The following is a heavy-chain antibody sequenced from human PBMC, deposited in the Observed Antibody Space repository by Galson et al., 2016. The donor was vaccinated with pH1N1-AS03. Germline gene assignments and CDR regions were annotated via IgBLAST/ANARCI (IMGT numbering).Heavy chain of an antibody. Sequence: ALVKPTQTLTLTCTVSGFSLSTGGMRVSWIRQPPGKALEWLGRIDWDDGTFYSTSLKTRLTISKDTSKNQVVLTITNMDPVATGTYYCGRTLNYNTGLDVWGPGATVTVSS. CDR2: IDWDDGT. D-gene: IGHD5-24*01. CDR3: GRTLNYNTGLDV. CDR1: GFSLSTGGMR. J-gene: IGHJ6*02. V-gene: IGHV2-70*04.